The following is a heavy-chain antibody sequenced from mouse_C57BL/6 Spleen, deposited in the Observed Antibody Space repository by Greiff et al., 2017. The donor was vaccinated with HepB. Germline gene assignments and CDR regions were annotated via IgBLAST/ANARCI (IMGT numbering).Heavy chain of an antibody. CDR1: GYSITSGYY. D-gene: IGHD1-1*01. Sequence: EVKLQESGPGLVKPSQSLSLTCSVTGYSITSGYYWNWIRQFPGNKLEWMGYISYDGSNNYNPSLKNRISITRDTSKNQFFLKLNSVTTEDTATYYCARGGVRSHYFDYWGQGTTLTVSS. J-gene: IGHJ2*01. CDR2: ISYDGSN. V-gene: IGHV3-6*01. CDR3: ARGGVRSHYFDY.